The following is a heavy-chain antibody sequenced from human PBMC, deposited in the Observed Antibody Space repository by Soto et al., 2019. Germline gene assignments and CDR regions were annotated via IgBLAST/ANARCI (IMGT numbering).Heavy chain of an antibody. J-gene: IGHJ5*02. CDR1: GGSFSGYY. D-gene: IGHD3-3*01. Sequence: QVQLQQWGAGLLKPSETLSLTCAVYGGSFSGYYWSWIRQPPGKGLEWIGEINHSGSTNYNPSLKSRVTISVDTSKTQFSLKLSSVTAADTAVYYCARFGVVSISSGNWFDPWGQGTLVTVSS. CDR2: INHSGST. CDR3: ARFGVVSISSGNWFDP. V-gene: IGHV4-34*01.